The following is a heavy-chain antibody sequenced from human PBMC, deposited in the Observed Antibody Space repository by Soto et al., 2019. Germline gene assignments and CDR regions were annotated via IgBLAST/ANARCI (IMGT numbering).Heavy chain of an antibody. CDR2: IYYSGST. Sequence: SETLSLTCTVSGGSSISYYWSWIRQPTGKGLEWIGYIYYSGSTNYNPSLKSRVTISVDRSKNQFSLKLSSVTAADTAVYYCARGQVVAAQHWGQGTLVTVSS. CDR3: ARGQVVAAQH. D-gene: IGHD2-15*01. V-gene: IGHV4-59*12. J-gene: IGHJ4*02. CDR1: GGSSISYY.